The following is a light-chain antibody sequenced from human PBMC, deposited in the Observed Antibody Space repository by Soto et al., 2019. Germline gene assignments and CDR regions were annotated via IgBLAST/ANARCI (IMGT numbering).Light chain of an antibody. CDR2: GAS. J-gene: IGKJ1*01. CDR1: QSVSSN. Sequence: EIVMTQSPATLSVSPGERATLSCRASQSVSSNLAWYQQKPGKAPRLLIHGASTRATGIPARFSGSGSGTEFNLTISGLQSEAFAVYYCQQYNNWPETFGHGTKVDIK. CDR3: QQYNNWPET. V-gene: IGKV3-15*01.